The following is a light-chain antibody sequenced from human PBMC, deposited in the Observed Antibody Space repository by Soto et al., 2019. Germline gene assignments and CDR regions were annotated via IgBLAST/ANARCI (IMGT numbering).Light chain of an antibody. CDR2: KVS. CDR1: HSLAYSDGNTY. V-gene: IGKV2-30*01. CDR3: MQCTHWPPYT. J-gene: IGKJ2*01. Sequence: DVVMTQSPLSLPVTLGQPASISCRSSHSLAYSDGNTYLNWFQQRPGQSPRRLIYKVSNRDSGVPDRCSGSGSGTDFTLKISRVEAEDVGVYYCMQCTHWPPYTFGQGTKLEIK.